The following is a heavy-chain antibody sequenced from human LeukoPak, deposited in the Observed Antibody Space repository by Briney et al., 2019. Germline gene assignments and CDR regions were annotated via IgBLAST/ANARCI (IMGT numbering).Heavy chain of an antibody. CDR2: IYYSGST. V-gene: IGHV4-59*01. CDR3: EREGADGFQDFDY. D-gene: IGHD5-12*01. Sequence: SETLSLTCAVYGGSFSGYYWSWIRQPPGKGLEWIGYIYYSGSTNYNPSLKSRVTISVDTSKNQFSLKLSSVTAADTAVYYCEREGADGFQDFDYWGQGTLVTVSS. J-gene: IGHJ4*02. CDR1: GGSFSGYY.